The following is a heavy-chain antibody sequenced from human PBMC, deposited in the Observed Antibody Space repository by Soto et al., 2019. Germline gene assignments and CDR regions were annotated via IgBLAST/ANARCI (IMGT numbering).Heavy chain of an antibody. CDR1: GYKFTNYW. Sequence: GESLKISCRASGYKFTNYWIAWVRQMPGKGLEWMGVISPADSDTRYSPPFQGQITFSADKSITTAYLQWSSLKASDTAIYYCARASIATATGCFDPWGQGTLVTVSS. J-gene: IGHJ5*02. V-gene: IGHV5-51*01. D-gene: IGHD2-15*01. CDR3: ARASIATATGCFDP. CDR2: ISPADSDT.